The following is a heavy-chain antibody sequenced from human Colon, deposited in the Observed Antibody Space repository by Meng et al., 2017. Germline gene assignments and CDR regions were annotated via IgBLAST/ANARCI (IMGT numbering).Heavy chain of an antibody. Sequence: GRLQDSGPGLVTSSGTLALTCAVSGGSISSNCWSWARQPPGKGLEWIGEISQSGTTYYNPSLKSRVTITGDWSKNQFSLNLNSVTAADTALYYCVRQGMTSYSWGYWGQGTLVTVSS. V-gene: IGHV4-4*02. CDR3: VRQGMTSYSWGY. CDR1: GGSISSNC. D-gene: IGHD3-9*01. CDR2: ISQSGTT. J-gene: IGHJ4*02.